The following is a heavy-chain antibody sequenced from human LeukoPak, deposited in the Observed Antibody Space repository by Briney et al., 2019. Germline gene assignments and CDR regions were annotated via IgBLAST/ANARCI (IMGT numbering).Heavy chain of an antibody. Sequence: PGGSLRLSCAASGFTFSSYSMNWVRQAPGKGLEWVSSISSSSSYIYYADSVKGRFTISRDNAKNSLYLQMNSLRAEDTAVNYCARDPPYYGSGSYSEIDYWGQGTLVTVSS. CDR1: GFTFSSYS. CDR3: ARDPPYYGSGSYSEIDY. D-gene: IGHD3-10*01. J-gene: IGHJ4*02. V-gene: IGHV3-21*01. CDR2: ISSSSSYI.